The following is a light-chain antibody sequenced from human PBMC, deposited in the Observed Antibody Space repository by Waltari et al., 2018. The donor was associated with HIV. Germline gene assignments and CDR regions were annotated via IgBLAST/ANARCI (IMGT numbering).Light chain of an antibody. CDR1: ASDIGSYNL. CDR3: CSYAGNTIYV. Sequence: QSALTKPASVSGSPGKSITIFCTGTASDIGSYNLVSSYKHHPGKAPKVMIYDVNNRPSGLSNRFSGSKSGNTASLTIPGLQAEDETDYYCCSYAGNTIYVFGSGTTVTVV. CDR2: DVN. J-gene: IGLJ1*01. V-gene: IGLV2-23*02.